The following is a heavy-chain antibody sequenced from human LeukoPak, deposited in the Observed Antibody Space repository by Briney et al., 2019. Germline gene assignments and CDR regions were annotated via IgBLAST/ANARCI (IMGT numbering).Heavy chain of an antibody. CDR2: INPSGGST. J-gene: IGHJ4*02. D-gene: IGHD6-13*01. V-gene: IGHV1-46*01. CDR1: GYTFTSYY. CDR3: ARDPIAAAGRGGYFDY. Sequence: GASVKVSCKASGYTFTSYYMHWVRQAPGQGLEWMGIINPSGGSTSCAQKFQGRVTMTRDTSTSTVYMELSSLRSEDTAVYYCARDPIAAAGRGGYFDYWGQGTLVTVSS.